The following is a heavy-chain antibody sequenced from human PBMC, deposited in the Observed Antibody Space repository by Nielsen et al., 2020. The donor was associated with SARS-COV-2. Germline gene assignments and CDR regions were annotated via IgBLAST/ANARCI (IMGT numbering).Heavy chain of an antibody. CDR1: RFGFTIYG. CDR2: ISSDGNRK. Sequence: GESLKISCAASRFGFTIYGIHWVRQAPGKGLDWVAGISSDGNRKYYADSVKGRVTISRDNSNNTVYLQMNSLRAGDTAVYYCARAGTAWAPRFGIYGGLDVWGQGTTVTVSS. CDR3: ARAGTAWAPRFGIYGGLDV. J-gene: IGHJ6*02. V-gene: IGHV3-33*08. D-gene: IGHD3-16*01.